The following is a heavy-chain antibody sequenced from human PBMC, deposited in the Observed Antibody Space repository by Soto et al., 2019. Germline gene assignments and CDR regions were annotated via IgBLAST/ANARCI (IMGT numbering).Heavy chain of an antibody. V-gene: IGHV4-59*01. CDR2: IYYSGST. CDR3: AGVILELSGYYYYMDV. Sequence: SETLSLTCTVSGGSISSYYWSWTRQPPGKGLEWIGYIYYSGSTNYNPSLKGRVTISVDTSKNQFSLKLGPVTAADTAVYYCAGVILELSGYYYYMDVWGKGTTVTVSS. CDR1: GGSISSYY. D-gene: IGHD1-7*01. J-gene: IGHJ6*03.